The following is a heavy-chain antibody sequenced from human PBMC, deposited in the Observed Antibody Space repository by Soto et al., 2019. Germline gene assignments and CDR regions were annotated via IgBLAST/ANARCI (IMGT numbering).Heavy chain of an antibody. J-gene: IGHJ4*02. V-gene: IGHV3-21*01. Sequence: GGSLRLSCVASGFTFRSYTMNWVRQAPGKGLEWVSGIRGFSPYAFYADSVKGRFTFSRDNAQNSLFLQINSLRAEDTAVYYCARGSTSWYFDFWGQGTLVAVSS. CDR2: IRGFSPYA. D-gene: IGHD2-2*01. CDR3: ARGSTSWYFDF. CDR1: GFTFRSYT.